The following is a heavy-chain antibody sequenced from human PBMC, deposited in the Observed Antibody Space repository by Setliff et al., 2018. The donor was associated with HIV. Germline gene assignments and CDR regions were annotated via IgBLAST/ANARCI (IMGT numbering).Heavy chain of an antibody. Sequence: GASVKVSCKASGYTFTSYSMHWVRQAPGQSLEWMGWINGGNGKTEYSQNYQGRVTITRDTSASTDYMELSSLRSEDTAVYYCARDSESYRSGWYLGAHWFDPWGQGTLVTVSS. J-gene: IGHJ5*02. CDR1: GYTFTSYS. CDR2: INGGNGKT. V-gene: IGHV1-3*01. CDR3: ARDSESYRSGWYLGAHWFDP. D-gene: IGHD6-19*01.